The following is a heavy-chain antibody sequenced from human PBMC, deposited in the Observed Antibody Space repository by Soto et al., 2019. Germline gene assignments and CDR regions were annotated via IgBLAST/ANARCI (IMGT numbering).Heavy chain of an antibody. CDR1: GGSISSGDYY. CDR2: IYYSGST. V-gene: IGHV4-30-4*01. D-gene: IGHD5-12*01. J-gene: IGHJ5*02. CDR3: ARAWTLNWFDP. Sequence: SETLSLTXTVSGGSISSGDYYWSWIRQPPGKGLEWIGYIYYSGSTYYNPSLKSRVTISVDTPKNQFSLKLSSVTAADTAVYYCARAWTLNWFDPWGQGTLVTVSS.